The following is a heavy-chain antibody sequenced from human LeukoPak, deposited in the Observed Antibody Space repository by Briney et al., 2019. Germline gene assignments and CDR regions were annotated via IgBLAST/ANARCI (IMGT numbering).Heavy chain of an antibody. Sequence: ASVKVSCKASGYTFTNHDINWVRQATGQGLEWMGYMDPDSSNTGYAQKFQGRVTMTRNTSMSTAYLEVNSLTSDDTAVYYCARRIRQDEYWGQGTLVAVSS. CDR1: GYTFTNHD. V-gene: IGHV1-8*01. D-gene: IGHD2-15*01. J-gene: IGHJ4*02. CDR3: ARRIRQDEY. CDR2: MDPDSSNT.